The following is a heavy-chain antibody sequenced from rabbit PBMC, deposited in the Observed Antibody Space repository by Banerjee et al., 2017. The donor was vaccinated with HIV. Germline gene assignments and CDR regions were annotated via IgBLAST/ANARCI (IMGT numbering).Heavy chain of an antibody. J-gene: IGHJ3*01. D-gene: IGHD6-1*01. V-gene: IGHV1S45*01. CDR3: ARNYGYANYLYTTRLDL. CDR1: GLDFSSSYW. Sequence: QEQLVESGGGLVQPEGSLTLTCTASGLDFSSSYWICWVRQAPGKGLEWIACIYTGSSGSTYYANWAKGRFTISKTSSTTVTLQMTSLTAADTATYFCARNYGYANYLYTTRLDLWGQGTLVTVS. CDR2: IYTGSSGST.